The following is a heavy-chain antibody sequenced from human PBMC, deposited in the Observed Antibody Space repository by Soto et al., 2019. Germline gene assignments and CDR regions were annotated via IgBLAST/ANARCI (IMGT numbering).Heavy chain of an antibody. J-gene: IGHJ5*02. D-gene: IGHD3-3*01. CDR2: ISSSSSYI. CDR1: GFTFSSYS. Sequence: GGSMRLSCAASGFTFSSYSMNWVRQAPGKGLEWVSSISSSSSYIYYADSVKGRFTISRDNAKNSLYLQMNSLRAEDTAVYYCARVTTIFGVVRWFDPWGQGTLVTVSS. V-gene: IGHV3-21*01. CDR3: ARVTTIFGVVRWFDP.